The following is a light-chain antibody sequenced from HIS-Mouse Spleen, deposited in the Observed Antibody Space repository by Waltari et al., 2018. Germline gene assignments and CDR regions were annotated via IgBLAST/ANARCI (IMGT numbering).Light chain of an antibody. J-gene: IGKJ4*01. CDR1: KSVLYSSNNKNY. CDR3: QQYYSTPT. V-gene: IGKV4-1*01. Sequence: DIVMTESPDSLAVSLGERATINWKSSKSVLYSSNNKNYLAWYQQKPGQPPKLLIYWASTRESGVPDRFSGSGSGTDFTLTISSLQAEDVAVYYCQQYYSTPTFGGGTKVEIK. CDR2: WAS.